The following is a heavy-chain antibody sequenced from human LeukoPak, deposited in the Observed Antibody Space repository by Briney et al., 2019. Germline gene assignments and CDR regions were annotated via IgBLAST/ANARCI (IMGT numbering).Heavy chain of an antibody. CDR3: ARFLSGSYRILFAFDI. J-gene: IGHJ3*02. Sequence: PGGSLRLSCAASGFTFSSYWMSWVRQAPGKGLEWVSYISSSSSTIYYADSVKGRFTISRDNSKNTLYLQMNSLRAEDTAVYYCARFLSGSYRILFAFDIWGQGTMVTVSS. CDR1: GFTFSSYW. V-gene: IGHV3-48*01. D-gene: IGHD1-26*01. CDR2: ISSSSSTI.